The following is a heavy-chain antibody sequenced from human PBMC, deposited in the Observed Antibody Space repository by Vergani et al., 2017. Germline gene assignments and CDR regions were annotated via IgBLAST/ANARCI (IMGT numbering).Heavy chain of an antibody. CDR3: ARHLRTGTPDY. CDR1: GFTFNQYG. Sequence: QVQLVESGGGVVQPGRSLRLSCAASGFTFNQYGMHWVRQAPRKGLDWVAVTWYDGNNKQYADSVRGRFTISRYDSKSTMYLQMNSLRDEDTNVYYCARHLRTGTPDYWGQGTLVTVSS. CDR2: TWYDGNNK. D-gene: IGHD1-1*01. V-gene: IGHV3-33*01. J-gene: IGHJ4*02.